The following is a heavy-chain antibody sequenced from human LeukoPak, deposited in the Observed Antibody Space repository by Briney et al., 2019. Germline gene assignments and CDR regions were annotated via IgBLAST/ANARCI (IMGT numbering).Heavy chain of an antibody. J-gene: IGHJ6*03. CDR1: GFTFSSYA. Sequence: PGGSLRLSCAASGFTFSSYAMSWVRQAPGKGLEWVANIKQDGSEKYYVDSVKGRFTISRDNAKNSLYLQMNSLRAEDTAVYYCARDYYDRVMDVWGKGTTVTISS. V-gene: IGHV3-7*01. CDR2: IKQDGSEK. D-gene: IGHD3-22*01. CDR3: ARDYYDRVMDV.